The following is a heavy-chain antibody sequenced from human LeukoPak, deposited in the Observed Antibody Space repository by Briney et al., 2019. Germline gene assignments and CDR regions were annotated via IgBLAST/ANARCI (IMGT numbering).Heavy chain of an antibody. J-gene: IGHJ6*02. CDR1: GYTFNSYY. CDR3: ARVPPLSTVGYGMDV. Sequence: ASVKVSCTASGYTFNSYYIHWVRPAPRQGLEWMGVINPSRGSTTYAQKFQGGVTMSRDTSTSTVYMELTSLRSEDTAVYYCARVPPLSTVGYGMDVWGQGTTVTVSS. V-gene: IGHV1-46*02. D-gene: IGHD4-11*01. CDR2: INPSRGST.